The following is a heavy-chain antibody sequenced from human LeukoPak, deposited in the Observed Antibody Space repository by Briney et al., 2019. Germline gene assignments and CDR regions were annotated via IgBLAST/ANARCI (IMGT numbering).Heavy chain of an antibody. D-gene: IGHD2-21*02. J-gene: IGHJ3*02. CDR2: IYTSGST. V-gene: IGHV4-61*02. CDR3: ARSSPGFRGLSDDAFDI. Sequence: PSETLSLTCTVSGGSISSGSYYWSWIRQPAGKGLEWIGRIYTSGSTNYNPSLKSRVTISVDTSKNQFSLKLSSVTAADTAVYYCARSSPGFRGLSDDAFDIWGQGTMVTVSS. CDR1: GGSISSGSYY.